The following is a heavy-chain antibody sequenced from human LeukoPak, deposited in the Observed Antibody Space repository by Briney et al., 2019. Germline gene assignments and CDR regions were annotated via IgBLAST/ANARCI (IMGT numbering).Heavy chain of an antibody. Sequence: GGSLRLSCAASGFTVSSNYMSWVRQAPGKGLEWVSVIYSGGSTYYADSVKGRFTISRDNSKNTLYLQMNSLRAEDTAVYYCARSGLVLSPLASWGQGTLVTVSS. D-gene: IGHD6-6*01. CDR1: GFTVSSNY. CDR2: IYSGGST. CDR3: ARSGLVLSPLAS. V-gene: IGHV3-66*01. J-gene: IGHJ4*02.